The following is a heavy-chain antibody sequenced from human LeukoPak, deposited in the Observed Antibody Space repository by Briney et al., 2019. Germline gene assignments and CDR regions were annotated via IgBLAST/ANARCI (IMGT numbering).Heavy chain of an antibody. CDR3: ARGDCSGGSCYLSLTTIDY. D-gene: IGHD2-15*01. CDR1: GFTFSSYE. V-gene: IGHV3-48*01. CDR2: ISSNSSTS. Sequence: ARSLRLSCAASGFTFSSYEINWVRKAPPQGQELLSFISSNSSTSYYANSVNGRFTISRDNAKISLYLQMNSLRAEDTAVYYCARGDCSGGSCYLSLTTIDYWGQGTLVTVSS. J-gene: IGHJ4*02.